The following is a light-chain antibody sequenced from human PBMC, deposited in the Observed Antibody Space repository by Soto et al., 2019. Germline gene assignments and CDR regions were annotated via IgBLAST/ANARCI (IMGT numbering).Light chain of an antibody. V-gene: IGLV2-14*01. Sequence: QSALTQPASVSGSPGQSITISCTGTSSDVGNYKYVSWYQQHPGKAPKLMIYEVSNRPSGVSNRFSGSKSGNTASLTISGLQAEAETDYYCFSYTSSGNYVFGKGTKVTV. CDR1: SSDVGNYKY. CDR2: EVS. J-gene: IGLJ1*01. CDR3: FSYTSSGNYV.